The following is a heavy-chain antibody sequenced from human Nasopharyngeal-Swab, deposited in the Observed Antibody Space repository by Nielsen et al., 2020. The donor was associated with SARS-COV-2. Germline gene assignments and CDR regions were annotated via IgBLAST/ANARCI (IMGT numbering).Heavy chain of an antibody. CDR3: TTDWYGSGSYFDY. D-gene: IGHD3-10*01. V-gene: IGHV3-15*01. CDR1: GFTFSNAW. CDR2: IKSKTDGGTI. J-gene: IGHJ4*02. Sequence: GESLKISCAASGFTFSNAWMSWVRQAPGKGLEWVGRIKSKTDGGTIDYAAPVKGRFTISRDDSKNTLYLQMNSLKTEDTAVYYCTTDWYGSGSYFDYWGQGTLVTVSS.